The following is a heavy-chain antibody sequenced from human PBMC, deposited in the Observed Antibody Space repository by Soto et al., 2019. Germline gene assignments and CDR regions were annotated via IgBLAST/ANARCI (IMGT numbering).Heavy chain of an antibody. V-gene: IGHV3-21*01. CDR3: AREGVRIGARPNYYGMDV. J-gene: IGHJ6*02. CDR2: ISSSSSYI. CDR1: GFTFSSYS. Sequence: GGSLRLSCAASGFTFSSYSMNWVRQAPGKGLEWVSSISSSSSYIYYADSVKGRFTISRDNAKNSLYLQMNSLRAEDTAVYYWAREGVRIGARPNYYGMDVLGQGDKVNVSS. D-gene: IGHD6-6*01.